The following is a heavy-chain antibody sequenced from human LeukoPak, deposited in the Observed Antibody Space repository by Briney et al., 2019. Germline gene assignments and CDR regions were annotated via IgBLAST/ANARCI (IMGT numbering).Heavy chain of an antibody. CDR3: ASGWSSGWHGGYYFDY. CDR2: IYPGDSDT. D-gene: IGHD6-19*01. CDR1: GYSFTSYW. J-gene: IGHJ4*02. Sequence: HGESLKISCKGSGYSFTSYWIGWVRQMPGKGLEWMGIIYPGDSDTRYSPSFQGQVTISADKSISTAYLQWSSLKASDTAMYYCASGWSSGWHGGYYFDYWGQGTLVTVSS. V-gene: IGHV5-51*01.